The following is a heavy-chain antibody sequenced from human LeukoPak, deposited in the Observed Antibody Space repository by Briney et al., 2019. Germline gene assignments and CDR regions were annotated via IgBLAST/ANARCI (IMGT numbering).Heavy chain of an antibody. J-gene: IGHJ4*02. Sequence: GGSLRLSCAASGFTVSSNYMSWVRQAPGKGLEWVSVIYSGGSTYYADSVKRRFTISRDNSKNTLYLQMNSLRAEDTAVYYCARDGGGSSPRLGDWGQGTLVTVSS. D-gene: IGHD1-26*01. CDR2: IYSGGST. CDR3: ARDGGGSSPRLGD. CDR1: GFTVSSNY. V-gene: IGHV3-66*01.